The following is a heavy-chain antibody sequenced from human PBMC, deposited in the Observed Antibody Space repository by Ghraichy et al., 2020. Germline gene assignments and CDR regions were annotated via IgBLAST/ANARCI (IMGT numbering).Heavy chain of an antibody. J-gene: IGHJ4*02. V-gene: IGHV3-11*01. CDR3: ARTSVWGSYRQTFDY. CDR1: GFTFSDYY. CDR2: ISSSGSTI. Sequence: GESLNISCAASGFTFSDYYMSWIRQAPGKGLEWVSYISSSGSTIYYADSVKGRFTISRDNAKNSLYLQMNSLRAEDTAVYYCARTSVWGSYRQTFDYWGQGTLVTVSS. D-gene: IGHD3-16*02.